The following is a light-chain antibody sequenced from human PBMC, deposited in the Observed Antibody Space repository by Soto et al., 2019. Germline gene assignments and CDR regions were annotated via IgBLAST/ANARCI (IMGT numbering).Light chain of an antibody. CDR2: GAS. J-gene: IGKJ4*02. CDR3: QQLNAYPLT. Sequence: IVLTQSPASLSVSAGERATLFCRASQSVSSNFLAWYQQKPDQAHRLLIYGASITDTGIPTRFSGSGSGTDFTLTINSLQSEDFAVYYCQQLNAYPLTFGRGTKVEIK. CDR1: QSVSSN. V-gene: IGKV3-15*01.